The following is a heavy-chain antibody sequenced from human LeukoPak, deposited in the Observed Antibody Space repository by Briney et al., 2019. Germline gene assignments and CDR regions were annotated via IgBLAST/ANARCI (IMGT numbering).Heavy chain of an antibody. V-gene: IGHV1-2*02. CDR1: GYTFTSYG. CDR2: INPNSGGT. J-gene: IGHJ4*02. D-gene: IGHD6-13*01. CDR3: ARDLSTYSSSWYGDY. Sequence: ASVKVSCKASGYTFTSYGITWVRQAPGQGLEWMGWINPNSGGTNYAQKFQGRVTMTRDTSISTAYMELSRLRSDDTAVYYCARDLSTYSSSWYGDYWGQGTLVTVSS.